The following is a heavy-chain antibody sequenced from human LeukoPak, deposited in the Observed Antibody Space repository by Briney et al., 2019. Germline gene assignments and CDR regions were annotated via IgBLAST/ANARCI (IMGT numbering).Heavy chain of an antibody. V-gene: IGHV3-7*03. Sequence: GGSLRLSCAASGFTFSSYWMNWARQAPGKGLEWVASINHNGNVNYYVDSVKGRFTISRDNAKSPLYLQMSNLRAEDTAVYFCARGGGLDVWGQGATVTVSS. J-gene: IGHJ6*02. D-gene: IGHD3-16*01. CDR3: ARGGGLDV. CDR1: GFTFSSYW. CDR2: INHNGNVN.